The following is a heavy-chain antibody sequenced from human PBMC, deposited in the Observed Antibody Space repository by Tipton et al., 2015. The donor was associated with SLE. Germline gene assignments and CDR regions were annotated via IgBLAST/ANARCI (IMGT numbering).Heavy chain of an antibody. CDR2: IGYDGVNK. CDR1: GFTFSSYS. V-gene: IGHV3-30*02. D-gene: IGHD1-7*01. CDR3: SKGYGNYF. Sequence: SLRLSCAASGFTFSSYSMNWVRQAPGKGLEWVAFIGYDGVNKYYVDSVKGRFTISRDNSKNSVYLQMNSLRTEDTALYYCSKGYGNYFGGQGTLVTVSS. J-gene: IGHJ4*02.